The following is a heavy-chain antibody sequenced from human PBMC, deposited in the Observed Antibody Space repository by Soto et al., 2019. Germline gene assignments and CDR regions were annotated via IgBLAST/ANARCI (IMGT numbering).Heavy chain of an antibody. CDR2: TYYRSKWYY. CDR1: GDSVSSNSVV. Sequence: QVQLQQSGPVLVQPSQTLSLTCAISGDSVSSNSVVWNWIRQSPSRGLEWLGRTYYRSKWYYEYAESVKSRIIINTDTSTNQLSLQLNSVTPEDTGVYYCARLVGNSWIDYWGQGTLVTVSS. J-gene: IGHJ4*02. V-gene: IGHV6-1*01. CDR3: ARLVGNSWIDY. D-gene: IGHD6-13*01.